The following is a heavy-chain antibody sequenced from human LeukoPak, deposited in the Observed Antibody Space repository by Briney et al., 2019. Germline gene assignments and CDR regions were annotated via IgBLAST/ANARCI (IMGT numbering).Heavy chain of an antibody. CDR3: ARGMPDRVWYYYYMDV. J-gene: IGHJ6*03. D-gene: IGHD2-2*01. CDR2: IYYSGST. V-gene: IGHV4-59*01. Sequence: PSETLSLTCTVSGGSISSYYWSWIRQPPGKGLEWIGYIYYSGSTNYNPSLKSRVTISVDTSKNQFSLKLSSVTAAETAVYYCARGMPDRVWYYYYMDVWGKGTTVTVSS. CDR1: GGSISSYY.